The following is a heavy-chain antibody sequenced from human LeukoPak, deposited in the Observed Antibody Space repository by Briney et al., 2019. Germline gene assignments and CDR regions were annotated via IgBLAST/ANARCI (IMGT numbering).Heavy chain of an antibody. CDR3: ARDGIDY. V-gene: IGHV3-7*05. Sequence: GGSLRLSCVASGFTFRSYWMSWVCQAPGKGLEWVANIKPDGSDKYYVDSVKGRFTISRDDAKNSVYLQMNSLRVEDTAVYYCARDGIDYWGQGTLVTVSS. CDR1: GFTFRSYW. CDR2: IKPDGSDK. J-gene: IGHJ4*02.